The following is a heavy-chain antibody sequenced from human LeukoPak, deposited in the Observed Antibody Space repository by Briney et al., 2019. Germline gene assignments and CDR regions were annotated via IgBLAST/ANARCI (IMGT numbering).Heavy chain of an antibody. Sequence: SETLPLTCTVSGGSISSSSYYWGWIRQPPGKGLEWIGSIYYSGSTYYNPSLKSRVTISVDTSKNQFSLKLSSVTAADTAVYYCARPYSSSWSNFDYWGQGTLVTVSS. V-gene: IGHV4-39*01. CDR2: IYYSGST. CDR1: GGSISSSSYY. CDR3: ARPYSSSWSNFDY. J-gene: IGHJ4*02. D-gene: IGHD6-13*01.